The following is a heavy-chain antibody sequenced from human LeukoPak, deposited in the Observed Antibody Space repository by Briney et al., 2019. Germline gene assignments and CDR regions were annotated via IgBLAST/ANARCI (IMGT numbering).Heavy chain of an antibody. CDR1: GFTFSDYY. D-gene: IGHD3-16*02. J-gene: IGHJ4*02. CDR2: ISSSGSTI. V-gene: IGHV3-11*01. Sequence: GGSLRLSCAASGFTFSDYYMSWIRQAPGKGLEWISYISSSGSTIYYADSVEGRFTISRDNAKNSLYLQMNSLRAEDTAVYYCVRDSARLGELSLYGSYYFDYWGQGTLVTVSS. CDR3: VRDSARLGELSLYGSYYFDY.